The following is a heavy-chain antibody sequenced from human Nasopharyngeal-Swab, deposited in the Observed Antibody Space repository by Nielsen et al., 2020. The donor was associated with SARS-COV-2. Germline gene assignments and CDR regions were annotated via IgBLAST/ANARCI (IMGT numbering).Heavy chain of an antibody. D-gene: IGHD6-13*01. J-gene: IGHJ4*02. CDR3: AKGRTDSSS. Sequence: GESLKISCAASGFTFSSHAMTWVRQAPGKGLEWVSAISGSGRTTYYADSVKGRFTISRDISKNTLYLQMNSLRAEDTAVYYCAKGRTDSSSWGQGTLVTVSS. V-gene: IGHV3-23*01. CDR2: ISGSGRTT. CDR1: GFTFSSHA.